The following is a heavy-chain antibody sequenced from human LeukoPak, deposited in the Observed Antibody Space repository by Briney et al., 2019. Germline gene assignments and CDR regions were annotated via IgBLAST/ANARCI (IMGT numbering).Heavy chain of an antibody. CDR2: ISGSGGST. CDR3: AKDQVLWFGESYFDY. J-gene: IGHJ4*02. V-gene: IGHV3-23*01. CDR1: GFTFSSYA. D-gene: IGHD3-10*01. Sequence: GGSLRLSCAASGFTFSSYAMSWVRQAPGKGLEWVSAISGSGGSTYYADSVKGRFTISRDNSKNTLYLQMNSLRAEDTAVYYCAKDQVLWFGESYFDYWGQGTLVTVSS.